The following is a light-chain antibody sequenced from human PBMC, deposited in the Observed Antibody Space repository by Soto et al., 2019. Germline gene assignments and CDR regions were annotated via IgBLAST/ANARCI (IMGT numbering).Light chain of an antibody. CDR1: RSISSW. V-gene: IGKV1-5*03. J-gene: IGKJ5*01. CDR3: QQYYSYPIT. Sequence: DIQMTQSPSTLSASVGDRVTITCRARRSISSWLAWYQQKPGKAPKLLIYKASSLESGVPSRFSGSGSGTEFTLTISSLQPDDFATYYCQQYYSYPITFGRGTRLEIK. CDR2: KAS.